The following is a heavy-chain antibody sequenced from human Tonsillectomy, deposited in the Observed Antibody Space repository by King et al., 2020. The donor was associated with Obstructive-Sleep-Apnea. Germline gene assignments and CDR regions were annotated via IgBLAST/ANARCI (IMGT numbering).Heavy chain of an antibody. CDR1: GGSLSSYY. D-gene: IGHD6-13*01. CDR2: IYYSGST. CDR3: ARAGIALGVSLFDY. J-gene: IGHJ4*02. V-gene: IGHV4-59*01. Sequence: QLQESGPGLVKPSETLSLTCTVSGGSLSSYYWSWIRQPPGKGLEWIGYIYYSGSTNYNPSLKSRVTISVDTSKNQFSLKLSSVTAADTAVYYCARAGIALGVSLFDYWGQGTLVTVSS.